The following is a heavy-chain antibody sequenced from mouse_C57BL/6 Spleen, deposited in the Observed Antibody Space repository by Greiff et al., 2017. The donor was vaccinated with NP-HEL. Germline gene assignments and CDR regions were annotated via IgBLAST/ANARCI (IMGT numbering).Heavy chain of an antibody. CDR1: GYTFTSYW. Sequence: VKLQQPGAELVKPGASVKLSCKASGYTFTSYWMHWVKQRPGQGLEWIGMIHPNSGSTNYNEKFKSKATLTVDKSSSTAYMQLSSLTSEDSAVYYCARNWDAWFAYWGQGTLVTVSA. J-gene: IGHJ3*01. CDR2: IHPNSGST. V-gene: IGHV1-64*01. D-gene: IGHD4-1*01. CDR3: ARNWDAWFAY.